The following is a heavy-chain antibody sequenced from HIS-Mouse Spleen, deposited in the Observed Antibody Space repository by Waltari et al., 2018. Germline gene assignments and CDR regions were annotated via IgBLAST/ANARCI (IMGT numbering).Heavy chain of an antibody. CDR3: ARGIVGATRFDP. CDR2: TNHSGST. CDR1: GGSFSGYY. V-gene: IGHV4-34*01. Sequence: QVQLQQWGAGLLKPSETLSLTCAVYGGSFSGYYWSWIRQPPGTGLEWIGETNHSGSTNYNPSLKSRVTISVDTSKNQFSLKLSSVTAADTAVYYCARGIVGATRFDPWGQGTLVTVSS. J-gene: IGHJ5*02. D-gene: IGHD1-26*01.